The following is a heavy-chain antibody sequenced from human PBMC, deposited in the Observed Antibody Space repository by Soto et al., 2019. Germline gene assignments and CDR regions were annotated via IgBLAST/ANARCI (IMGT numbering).Heavy chain of an antibody. CDR3: AKASSSWDGYYYYGMDV. D-gene: IGHD6-13*01. CDR2: ISYDGSNK. V-gene: IGHV3-30*18. J-gene: IGHJ6*02. CDR1: RFTFSIYG. Sequence: QVQLVAAGGGVVQPGRSLRLSCAASRFTFSIYGRHWVRQAPGKGLEGVAVISYDGSNKYYADSVKGRFTISRDNSKNTLYLQMDSLRAEDSAVYYCAKASSSWDGYYYYGMDVWGPWTTVTVSS.